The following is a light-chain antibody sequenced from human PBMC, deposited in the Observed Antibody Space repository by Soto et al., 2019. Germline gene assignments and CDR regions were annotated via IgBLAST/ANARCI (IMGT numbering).Light chain of an antibody. J-gene: IGKJ1*01. V-gene: IGKV1-39*01. CDR2: AAS. Sequence: DIPMTQSPSSLSASVGDRVTISCRASQTINTYVNWYLQKPGKAPKLLIYAASSLHSGVPSRFSGSGSGTYFTLTISSLQPEDFATYYCQQSFSTPRTFGQGTKVDIK. CDR3: QQSFSTPRT. CDR1: QTINTY.